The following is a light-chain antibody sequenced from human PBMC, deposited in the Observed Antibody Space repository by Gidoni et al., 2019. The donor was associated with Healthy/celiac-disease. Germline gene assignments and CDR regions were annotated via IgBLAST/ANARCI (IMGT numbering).Light chain of an antibody. CDR1: ALPKQY. CDR3: QSADSSGTDRV. CDR2: NDS. V-gene: IGLV3-25*03. Sequence: SYELTQPPSVSVSPGQTARITCSGDALPKQYAYWYQQKPGQAPVLVIYNDSERPSGIPERFSGSSSGTTVTLTISGVQAEDEADYYCQSADSSGTDRVFGGGTKLTVL. J-gene: IGLJ3*02.